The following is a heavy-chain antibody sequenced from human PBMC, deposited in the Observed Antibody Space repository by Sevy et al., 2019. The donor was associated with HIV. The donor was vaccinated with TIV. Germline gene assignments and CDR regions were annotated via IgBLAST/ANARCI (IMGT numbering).Heavy chain of an antibody. CDR2: IYSGGST. CDR1: GFTVSSNY. CDR3: ARVTSEKSGRSYGSDYADY. D-gene: IGHD2-2*01. V-gene: IGHV3-53*01. Sequence: GGSLRLSCAASGFTVSSNYMSWVRQAPGKGLEWVSVIYSGGSTYYADSVKGRFTISSDNSKNTLYLQMNSLRTEDTAVNYCARVTSEKSGRSYGSDYADYWSHGTLVTVSS. J-gene: IGHJ4*01.